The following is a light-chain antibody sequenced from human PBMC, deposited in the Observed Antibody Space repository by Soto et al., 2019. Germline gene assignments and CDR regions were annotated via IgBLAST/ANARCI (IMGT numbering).Light chain of an antibody. CDR3: QQYYSTPLT. V-gene: IGKV4-1*01. J-gene: IGKJ4*01. CDR2: WAS. Sequence: DIVMTQSPDSLPVSLGERATINCKSSQSVLYSSNNKNYLAWFQQKPGQPPKLLIYWASTRESGVPDRFSGSGSGTDFTLTISSLQAEDVAVYYCQQYYSTPLTFGGGNTVEIK. CDR1: QSVLYSSNNKNY.